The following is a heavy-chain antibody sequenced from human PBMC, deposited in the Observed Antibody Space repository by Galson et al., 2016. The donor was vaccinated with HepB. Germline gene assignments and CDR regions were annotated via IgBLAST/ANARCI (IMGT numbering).Heavy chain of an antibody. D-gene: IGHD2-21*01. CDR1: GFTFSSYA. CDR3: ARGANTVAADY. CDR2: ISYDGGSN. J-gene: IGHJ4*02. Sequence: SLRLPCAASGFTFSSYAMHWVRPAPGKGLEWVALISYDGGSNYYADSVKGRFTISRDNSKNTLYLQGNSLRAEDTAVYYCARGANTVAADYWGQGTLVTVSS. V-gene: IGHV3-30*04.